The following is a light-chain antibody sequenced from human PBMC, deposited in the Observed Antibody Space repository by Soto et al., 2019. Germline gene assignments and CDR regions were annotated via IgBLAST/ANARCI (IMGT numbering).Light chain of an antibody. CDR3: QQYNSYWT. V-gene: IGKV1-5*01. Sequence: DIEITQSPSTLSASVGDRVVITCRASQSSSKWLARYQEKPGKAPKLLIYDASSLESGAPSRFSGRRSGTEFTLTISSLQPDDFATYYCQQYNSYWTFGQGTMV. CDR2: DAS. CDR1: QSSSKW. J-gene: IGKJ1*01.